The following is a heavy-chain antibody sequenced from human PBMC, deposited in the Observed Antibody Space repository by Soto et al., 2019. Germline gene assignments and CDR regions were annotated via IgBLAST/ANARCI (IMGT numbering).Heavy chain of an antibody. V-gene: IGHV3-9*01. J-gene: IGHJ4*02. CDR1: GFTFDDYA. CDR3: AKGYYYDSSGYWDY. D-gene: IGHD3-22*01. Sequence: DVQLVESGGGLVQPGRSLRLSCAASGFTFDDYAMHWVRQAPGKGLEWVSGISWNSGSIGYADSVKGRFTISRDNAKNSLYLQMNSLRAEDTALYYCAKGYYYDSSGYWDYWGQGTLVTVSS. CDR2: ISWNSGSI.